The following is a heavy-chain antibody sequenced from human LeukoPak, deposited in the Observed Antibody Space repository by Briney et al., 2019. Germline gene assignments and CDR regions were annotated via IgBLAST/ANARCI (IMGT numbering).Heavy chain of an antibody. CDR1: GGSISSSSYY. J-gene: IGHJ5*01. CDR2: IYFGGST. V-gene: IGHV4-39*07. CDR3: ARDLDWGHHNWFDP. D-gene: IGHD7-27*01. Sequence: SETLSLTCTVSGGSISSSSYYWGWICQPPGKGLEWIGSIYFGGSTYYNPSLKTRVTISVDTSRNQFSLKLSSVTAADTAVYYCARDLDWGHHNWFDPWGQGTLVTVSS.